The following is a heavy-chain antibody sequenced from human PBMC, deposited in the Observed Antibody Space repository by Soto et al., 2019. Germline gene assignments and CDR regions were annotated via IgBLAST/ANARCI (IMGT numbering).Heavy chain of an antibody. V-gene: IGHV3-74*01. CDR1: GFTFSMYW. J-gene: IGHJ6*02. CDR3: GKGSAATNYFYYATDV. CDR2: INDDGSST. D-gene: IGHD2-15*01. Sequence: EVQLVESGGGLLQPGGSLRLSCAASGFTFSMYWMHWVRQVPGKGPEWVSRINDDGSSTNYADSVKGRFTISRDNAKNTLYLQMNSLRGEDTAVYYCGKGSAATNYFYYATDVWGQGTTVTVSS.